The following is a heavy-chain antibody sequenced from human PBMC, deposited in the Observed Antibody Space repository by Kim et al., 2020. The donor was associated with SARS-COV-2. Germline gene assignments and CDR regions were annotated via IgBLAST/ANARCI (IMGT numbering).Heavy chain of an antibody. CDR3: ARVWAEYSYGMMDDY. J-gene: IGHJ4*02. CDR2: ISAYNGNT. D-gene: IGHD5-18*01. CDR1: GYTFTSYG. V-gene: IGHV1-18*04. Sequence: ASVKVSCKASGYTFTSYGISWVRQAPGQGLEWMGWISAYNGNTNYAQKLQGRVTMTTDTSTSTAYMELRSLRSDDTAVYYCARVWAEYSYGMMDDYWGQGTLVTVSS.